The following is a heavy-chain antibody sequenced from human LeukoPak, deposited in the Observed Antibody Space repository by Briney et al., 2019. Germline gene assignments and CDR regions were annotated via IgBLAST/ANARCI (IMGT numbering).Heavy chain of an antibody. CDR3: ARGTYSGYDSSFDY. CDR1: GFTVSSYN. D-gene: IGHD5-12*01. J-gene: IGHJ4*02. Sequence: GGSLRLSCTASGFTVSSYNMNWVRQAPGKGLEWVSSFTAYSGASIYYADSVRGRFTISRDNAKNSLYLQINSLRAGDTAVYYCARGTYSGYDSSFDYWGQGTLVTVSS. V-gene: IGHV3-21*01. CDR2: FTAYSGASI.